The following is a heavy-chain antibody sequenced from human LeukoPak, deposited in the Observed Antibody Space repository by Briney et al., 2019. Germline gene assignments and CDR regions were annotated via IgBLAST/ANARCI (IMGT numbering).Heavy chain of an antibody. CDR3: ARDSPDCGSTACYKDWFDP. CDR2: IYYSRST. J-gene: IGHJ5*02. V-gene: IGHV4-39*07. Sequence: SETLSLTCTASGGSISSNDYYWGWIRQPPGKGLESIANIYYSRSTYYNPSLQNRVTISVDTSKDHFSLKLCSVTAADTAVYYCARDSPDCGSTACYKDWFDPWGQGTLVTVSS. D-gene: IGHD2-2*02. CDR1: GGSISSNDYY.